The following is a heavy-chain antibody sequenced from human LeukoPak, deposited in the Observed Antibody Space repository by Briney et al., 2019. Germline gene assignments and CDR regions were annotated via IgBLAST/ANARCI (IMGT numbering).Heavy chain of an antibody. CDR1: GGSISSGDYY. CDR3: VAVVPAAISPLLTVAEDY. V-gene: IGHV4-30-4*08. D-gene: IGHD2-2*02. Sequence: PSETLSLTCTVSGGSISSGDYYWSWIRQPPGKGLEWIGYIYYSGSTYYNPSLKSRVTISVDTSKNQFSLKLSSVTAADTAVYYCVAVVPAAISPLLTVAEDYWGQGTLVTVSS. J-gene: IGHJ4*02. CDR2: IYYSGST.